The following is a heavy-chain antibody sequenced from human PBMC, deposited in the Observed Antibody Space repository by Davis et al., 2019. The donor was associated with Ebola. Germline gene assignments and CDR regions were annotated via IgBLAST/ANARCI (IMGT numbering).Heavy chain of an antibody. CDR2: LYTGGTT. V-gene: IGHV3-53*01. J-gene: IGHJ1*01. CDR1: GFTVSNNY. D-gene: IGHD3-22*01. Sequence: LSLTCAASGFTVSNNYMNWVRQAPGKGLEWVSVLYTGGTTYYADSVKGRFTISRDNSKNTLYLQMSSLRADDTAVYYCARLDDSVFQHWGQGTLVTVSS. CDR3: ARLDDSVFQH.